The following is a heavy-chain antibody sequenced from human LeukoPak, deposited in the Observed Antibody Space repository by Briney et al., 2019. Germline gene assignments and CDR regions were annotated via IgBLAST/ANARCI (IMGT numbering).Heavy chain of an antibody. CDR1: GGSISSCY. V-gene: IGHV4-59*01. D-gene: IGHD3-9*01. CDR3: ARDSILTGYYNYFDY. CDR2: IYYSGST. Sequence: SETLSLTCTVSGGSISSCYWSWIRQPPGKGLEWIGYIYYSGSTNYNPSLKSRVTISVDTSKNQFSLKLSSVTAADTAVYYCARDSILTGYYNYFDYWGQGTLVTVSS. J-gene: IGHJ4*02.